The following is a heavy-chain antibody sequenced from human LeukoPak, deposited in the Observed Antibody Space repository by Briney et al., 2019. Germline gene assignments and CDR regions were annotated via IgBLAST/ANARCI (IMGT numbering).Heavy chain of an antibody. J-gene: IGHJ6*02. Sequence: PGGSLRLSCAASGFNFSTYNVNWVRQAPGKGLDWVSYISSSSRTRYYADSVKGRFTISRDNAKDSLYLQMNSLRAEDTAVYYCARDIGAGAHDYGVWGYYYYGMDVWGQGTTVTVSS. D-gene: IGHD4-17*01. CDR2: ISSSSRTR. CDR1: GFNFSTYN. V-gene: IGHV3-48*04. CDR3: ARDIGAGAHDYGVWGYYYYGMDV.